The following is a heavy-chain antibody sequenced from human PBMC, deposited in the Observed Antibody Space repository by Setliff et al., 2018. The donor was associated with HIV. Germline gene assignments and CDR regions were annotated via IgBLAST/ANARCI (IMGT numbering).Heavy chain of an antibody. CDR3: ARHNVITYAGLLFDYFYYGMDV. CDR2: IDYTGSA. D-gene: IGHD3-16*01. CDR1: GGSINDQY. J-gene: IGHJ6*02. Sequence: SETLSLTCTVPGGSINDQYFSGIRQPPGKGLEWIGSIDYTGSAKHNPSLNSRGTILLDTSKNELSLKLTSVTAADTAVYYCARHNVITYAGLLFDYFYYGMDVWGHVTTVTVSS. V-gene: IGHV4-59*11.